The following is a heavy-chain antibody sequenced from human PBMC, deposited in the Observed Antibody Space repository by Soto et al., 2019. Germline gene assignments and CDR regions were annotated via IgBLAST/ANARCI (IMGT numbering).Heavy chain of an antibody. V-gene: IGHV1-8*01. J-gene: IGHJ6*02. CDR1: GYTFTSYD. CDR2: MNPNSGNT. CDR3: AKLWFGEFDYSYGMDV. Sequence: ASVKVSCKASGYTFTSYDINWVRQATGQGLEWMGWMNPNSGNTGYAQKFQGRVTMTRNTSISTAYMELSSLRSEDTAVYYCAKLWFGEFDYSYGMDVWGQGTTVTVSS. D-gene: IGHD3-10*01.